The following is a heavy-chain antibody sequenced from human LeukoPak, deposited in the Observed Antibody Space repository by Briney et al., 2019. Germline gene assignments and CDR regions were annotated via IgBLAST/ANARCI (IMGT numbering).Heavy chain of an antibody. CDR1: GFTFSSYG. V-gene: IGHV3-30*18. J-gene: IGHJ3*02. CDR2: ISYDGSNK. Sequence: GGSLRLSCAASGFTFSSYGMHWVRQAPGKGLEWVAVISYDGSNKYYADSVKGRFTISRDNSKNTLYLQMNSLRAEDTAVYYCAKDSGSSIVRIAFDIWGQGTMVTVSS. D-gene: IGHD1-26*01. CDR3: AKDSGSSIVRIAFDI.